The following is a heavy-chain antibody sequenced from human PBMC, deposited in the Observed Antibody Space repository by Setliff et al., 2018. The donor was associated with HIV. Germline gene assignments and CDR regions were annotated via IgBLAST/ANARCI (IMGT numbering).Heavy chain of an antibody. CDR1: GFTFSSYS. D-gene: IGHD3-22*01. V-gene: IGHV3-48*01. CDR3: ARSKGHLYYDDDTGYVLRAFDI. CDR2: ISSSSSTI. J-gene: IGHJ3*02. Sequence: PGGSLRLSCAASGFTFSSYSMNWVRQAPGKGLEWVSYISSSSSTIYYADSVKGRFTISRDNAKNSLYLQMNSLRAEDTAVYCCARSKGHLYYDDDTGYVLRAFDIWGQGTMVTVSS.